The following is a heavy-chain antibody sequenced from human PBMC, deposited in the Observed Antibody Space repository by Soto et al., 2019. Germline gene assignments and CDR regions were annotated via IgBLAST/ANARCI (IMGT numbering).Heavy chain of an antibody. CDR2: ISAYNGNT. CDR1: GYTFTSYG. J-gene: IGHJ1*01. CDR3: ARDAHTSELLSPAEYFQH. V-gene: IGHV1-18*01. Sequence: ASVKVSCKASGYTFTSYGISWVRQAPGRGLEWMGWISAYNGNTNYAQKLQGRVTMTTDTSTSTAYMELRSLRSDDTAVYYCARDAHTSELLSPAEYFQHWAQGTLVTVSS. D-gene: IGHD3-10*01.